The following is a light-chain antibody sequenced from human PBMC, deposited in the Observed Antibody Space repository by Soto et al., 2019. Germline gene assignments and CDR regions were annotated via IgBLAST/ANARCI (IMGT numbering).Light chain of an antibody. Sequence: EIVLTQSPATLSLSPGERATLSCRASQSVSSYLGWYQQKPGQAPKLLIYDASNRATGISARFSGSGSGTDFTLTISSLEPEDSAVYYCQQRSNWPPITFGQGTRLEIK. J-gene: IGKJ5*01. V-gene: IGKV3-11*01. CDR1: QSVSSY. CDR2: DAS. CDR3: QQRSNWPPIT.